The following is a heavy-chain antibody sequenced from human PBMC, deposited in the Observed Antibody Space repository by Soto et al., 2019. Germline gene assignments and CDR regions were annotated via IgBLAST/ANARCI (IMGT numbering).Heavy chain of an antibody. V-gene: IGHV3-21*01. CDR3: ARDREEFLNWFDP. Sequence: GGSLRLSCAASGFTFSSYSMDWVRQAPGKGLEWVSSISSSSSYIYYADSVKGRFTISRDNAKNSLYLQMNSLRAEDTAVYYWARDREEFLNWFDPWGQGTLVTVS. D-gene: IGHD3-10*01. CDR1: GFTFSSYS. J-gene: IGHJ5*02. CDR2: ISSSSSYI.